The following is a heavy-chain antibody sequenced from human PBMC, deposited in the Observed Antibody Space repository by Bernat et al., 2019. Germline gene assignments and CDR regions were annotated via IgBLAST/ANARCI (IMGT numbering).Heavy chain of an antibody. CDR3: ASLGDPWLEAGYFDY. D-gene: IGHD6-19*01. V-gene: IGHV4-30-2*02. CDR1: GGSISSGGYS. Sequence: QLQLQESGSGLVKPSQTLSLTCAVSGGSISSGGYSWSWIRQPPGKGLEWVGYIYHSGSTYFNPSLKSRVTISVDRSKNQSSLKLSSVTAADTAVYYCASLGDPWLEAGYFDYWGQGTLVTVSS. CDR2: IYHSGST. J-gene: IGHJ4*02.